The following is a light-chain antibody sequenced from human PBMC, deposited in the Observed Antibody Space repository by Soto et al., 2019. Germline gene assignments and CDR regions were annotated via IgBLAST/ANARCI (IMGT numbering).Light chain of an antibody. CDR2: AAS. J-gene: IGKJ1*01. V-gene: IGKV1-39*01. Sequence: DIQMTQSPSSLSASVGDSVTITCRASQTISTYLNWYQQKVGKAPKLLIHAASSLQSGVPSRFSGSGSGTDFTLTISSLEPEDFASYYCHQSYSPPQTFGQGTKVEIK. CDR1: QTISTY. CDR3: HQSYSPPQT.